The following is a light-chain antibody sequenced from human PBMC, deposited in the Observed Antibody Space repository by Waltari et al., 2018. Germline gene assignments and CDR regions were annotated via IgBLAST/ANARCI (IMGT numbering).Light chain of an antibody. J-gene: IGLJ3*02. Sequence: QLMLTQSPSASASLGASVKLTCTLSSGHSSYAIAWHQQQPEKGPRYLMKVNSDGSHIKGDRIPDRFSGSSSGAERYLTISSLQSEDEADYYCQTGGFGIGVFGGGTKLTVL. CDR3: QTGGFGIGV. CDR1: SGHSSYA. V-gene: IGLV4-69*01. CDR2: VNSDGSH.